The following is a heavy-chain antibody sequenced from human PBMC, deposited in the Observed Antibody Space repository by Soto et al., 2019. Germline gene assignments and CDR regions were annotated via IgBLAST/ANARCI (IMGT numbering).Heavy chain of an antibody. CDR2: ISYDGSNK. D-gene: IGHD3-10*01. CDR1: GFTFSSFA. V-gene: IGHV3-30-3*01. J-gene: IGHJ4*02. Sequence: ESGGGVVQPGRSLRLSCAASGFTFSSFAFHWVRQAPGKGLEWVAVISYDGSNKYYADSVKGRFTISRDNSKNTLYLQMNSLRAEDTAVYYCPRDIEDYYGSGSYPSGIDYWGQGTLVTVSS. CDR3: PRDIEDYYGSGSYPSGIDY.